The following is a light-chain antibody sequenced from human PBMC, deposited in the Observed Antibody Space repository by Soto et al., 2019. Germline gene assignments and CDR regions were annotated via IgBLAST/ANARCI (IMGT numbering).Light chain of an antibody. CDR1: QSLNSW. CDR3: QHYIGYLGM. Sequence: DIQMTQSPSTLSASVGDRVTITCRASQSLNSWLAWYQHKPGKAPKLLIHKASILASGVPSRFSGSDSGAEFTLTISSLQPDDFATYYCQHYIGYLGMFGQGTKVDIK. J-gene: IGKJ1*01. V-gene: IGKV1-5*03. CDR2: KAS.